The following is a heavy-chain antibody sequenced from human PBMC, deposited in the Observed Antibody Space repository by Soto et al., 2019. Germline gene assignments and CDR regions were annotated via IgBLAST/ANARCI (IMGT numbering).Heavy chain of an antibody. V-gene: IGHV4-39*01. D-gene: IGHD3-3*01. CDR2: IYYSGST. CDR3: ARQAFGVVIMNDY. CDR1: GGSISSSSYY. J-gene: IGHJ4*02. Sequence: PSETLSLTCTVSGGSISSSSYYWGWIRQPPGKGLEWIGSIYYSGSTYYNPSLKSRVTISVDTSKNQFSLKLSSVTAADTAVYYCARQAFGVVIMNDYWGQGTLVTVSS.